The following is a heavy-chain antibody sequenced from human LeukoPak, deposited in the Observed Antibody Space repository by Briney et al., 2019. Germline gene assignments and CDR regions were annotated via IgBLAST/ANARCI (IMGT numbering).Heavy chain of an antibody. V-gene: IGHV4-39*01. D-gene: IGHD3-10*01. CDR3: ARGRGFGSSFDY. J-gene: IGHJ4*02. CDR1: GGSIRSSSYY. Sequence: SETLSLTCTVSGGSIRSSSYYWGWIRQPPGKGLEWIGSIYYSGSTYYNASLKSRGTISVDTSKNQFSLKLNSVTAADTAVYYCARGRGFGSSFDYWGQGTLVTVSS. CDR2: IYYSGST.